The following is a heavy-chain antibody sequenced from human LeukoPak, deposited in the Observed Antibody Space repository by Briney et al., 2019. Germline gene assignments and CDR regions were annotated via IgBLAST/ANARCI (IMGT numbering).Heavy chain of an antibody. CDR3: ARQYNWNAFYYYYYMDV. V-gene: IGHV4-38-2*01. CDR2: IYHSGST. CDR1: GYSISSGYY. D-gene: IGHD1-20*01. J-gene: IGHJ6*03. Sequence: SETLSLTCAVSGYSISSGYYWGWIRQPPGKVLEWIGSIYHSGSTYYNPSLKSRVTISVDTSKNQFSLKLSSVTAADTAVYYCARQYNWNAFYYYYYMDVWGKGTTVTVSS.